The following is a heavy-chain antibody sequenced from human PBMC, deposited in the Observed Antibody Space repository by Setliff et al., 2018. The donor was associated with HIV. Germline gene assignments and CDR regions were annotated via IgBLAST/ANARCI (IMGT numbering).Heavy chain of an antibody. J-gene: IGHJ6*03. CDR2: INHSGST. CDR3: ARSDLDNGSGYFDYYSYYMDV. V-gene: IGHV4-34*01. Sequence: SETLSLTCAVYGGSLSAYYWTWIRQPPGKGLEWIGEINHSGSTNYNPSLKSRVTISVDTSKNQFSLKLRSVTAADTAIYYCARSDLDNGSGYFDYYSYYMDVWGRGTTVTVSS. CDR1: GGSLSAYY. D-gene: IGHD3-22*01.